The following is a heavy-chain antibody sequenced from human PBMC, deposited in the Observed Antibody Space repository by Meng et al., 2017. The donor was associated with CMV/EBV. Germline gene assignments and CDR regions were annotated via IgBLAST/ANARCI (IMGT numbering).Heavy chain of an antibody. D-gene: IGHD6-25*01. V-gene: IGHV3-66*02. Sequence: GESLKISCAVYGGSFSGYYWSWVRQAPGKGLEWVSVIYSGGTTKYADSVKGRFIISRDNSKNTLSLQVNSLRPEDTAVHYCAREIGTAAGRFDYWGQGSLVTVSS. CDR1: GGSFSGYY. CDR3: AREIGTAAGRFDY. J-gene: IGHJ4*02. CDR2: IYSGGTT.